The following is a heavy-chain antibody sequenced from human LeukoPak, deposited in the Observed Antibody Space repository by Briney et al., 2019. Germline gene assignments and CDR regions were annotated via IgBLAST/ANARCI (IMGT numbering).Heavy chain of an antibody. J-gene: IGHJ3*02. CDR1: GGSFSGYY. Sequence: SETLSLTCAVYGGSFSGYYWSWIRQPPGKGLEWIGEINHSGSTNYNPSLKSRVTISVDTSRNQFSLKLSSVTAADTAVYYCARARGYYSAHAFDIWGQGTMVTVSS. CDR2: INHSGST. CDR3: ARARGYYSAHAFDI. D-gene: IGHD3-22*01. V-gene: IGHV4-34*01.